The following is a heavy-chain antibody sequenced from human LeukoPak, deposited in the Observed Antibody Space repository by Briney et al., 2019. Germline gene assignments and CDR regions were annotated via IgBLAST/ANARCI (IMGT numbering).Heavy chain of an antibody. CDR3: ARLGYITGSDY. CDR2: INPNSGGT. CDR1: EYTFTGYY. D-gene: IGHD3-9*01. Sequence: ASVKVSCKTSEYTFTGYYMHWVRQAPGQGLEWMGWINPNSGGTNYAQKFQGRVTLTRDTSISTAYMELRRLRSDDTAVYYCARLGYITGSDYWGQGTLVTVSS. V-gene: IGHV1-2*02. J-gene: IGHJ4*02.